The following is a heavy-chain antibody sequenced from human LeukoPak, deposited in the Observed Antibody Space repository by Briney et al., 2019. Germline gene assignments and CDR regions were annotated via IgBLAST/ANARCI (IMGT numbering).Heavy chain of an antibody. CDR3: ARVTSGYSSPPDY. D-gene: IGHD6-13*01. V-gene: IGHV1-46*01. J-gene: IGHJ4*02. Sequence: ASVKVSCKASGYTFTSYDINWVRQAPGQGLEWMGIINPSGGSTSYAQKFQGRVTMTRDTSTSTVYMELSSLRSEDTAVYYCARVTSGYSSPPDYWGQGTLVTVSS. CDR1: GYTFTSYD. CDR2: INPSGGST.